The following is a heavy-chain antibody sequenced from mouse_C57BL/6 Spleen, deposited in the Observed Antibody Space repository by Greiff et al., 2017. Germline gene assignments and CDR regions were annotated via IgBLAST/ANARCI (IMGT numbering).Heavy chain of an antibody. CDR1: GFTFSDYG. Sequence: EVQLVESGGGLVKPGGSLKLSCAASGFTFSDYGMHWVRQAPEMGLEWVAYISSGSSTIYYADTVKGRFTISRDNAKNTLFLQMTSLRSEDTAMYYCATYYYGSSYFDYWGQGTTLTVSS. CDR2: ISSGSSTI. J-gene: IGHJ2*01. D-gene: IGHD1-1*01. V-gene: IGHV5-17*01. CDR3: ATYYYGSSYFDY.